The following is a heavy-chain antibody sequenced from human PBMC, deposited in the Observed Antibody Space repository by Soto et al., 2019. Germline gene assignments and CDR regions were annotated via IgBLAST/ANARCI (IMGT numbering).Heavy chain of an antibody. CDR1: GGSISSRNYY. D-gene: IGHD3-22*01. V-gene: IGHV4-39*01. Sequence: SETLSLTYTVSGGSISSRNYYWGWIRQPPGKGLEWIGSMHYSGSPYDNPSLKSRVTISVDTSKNQFSLKLTSVTATDTAVYFCARLLYDRSGYYYFDFWGQGIPVTVSS. J-gene: IGHJ4*02. CDR3: ARLLYDRSGYYYFDF. CDR2: MHYSGSP.